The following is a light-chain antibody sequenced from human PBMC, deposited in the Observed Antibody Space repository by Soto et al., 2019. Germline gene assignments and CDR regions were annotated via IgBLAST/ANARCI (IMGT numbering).Light chain of an antibody. CDR3: QQYGSSPPIT. J-gene: IGKJ5*01. CDR2: DAS. CDR1: QSVRSSY. Sequence: EIVLTQSPATLSLSPGERATLSCGASQSVRSSYLAWYQQKPGLAPRLLIYDASSRATGIPDRFSGSGSGTDFTLTISRLETEDFAVYYCQQYGSSPPITFVQGTRLEIK. V-gene: IGKV3D-20*01.